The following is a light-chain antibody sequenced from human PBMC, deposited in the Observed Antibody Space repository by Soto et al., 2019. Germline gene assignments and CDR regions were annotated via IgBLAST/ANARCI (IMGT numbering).Light chain of an antibody. Sequence: EIVLTQSPATLSLSPWERATLSCRASQSIGYYLAWYQQKPGQAPRLLFYDASNRATGVPARFSGSGTGTDFTLTVSRLEPEDFAVYYCQHFVNSLTWTFGQGTKVDIK. J-gene: IGKJ1*01. V-gene: IGKV3-11*01. CDR2: DAS. CDR1: QSIGYY. CDR3: QHFVNSLTWT.